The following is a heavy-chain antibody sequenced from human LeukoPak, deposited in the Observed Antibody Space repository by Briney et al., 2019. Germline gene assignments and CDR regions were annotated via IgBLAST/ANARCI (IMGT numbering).Heavy chain of an antibody. Sequence: GGSLRLSCEASGFTLNKYWMHWVRQAPGKGLVWVSRITGDGSDIAYADSVKGRFTVSRDDAKNIPFLQMTSLRVEDTAIYYCARDAYTPTSNWPDPWGQGTLVTVSS. V-gene: IGHV3-74*01. CDR2: ITGDGSDI. CDR1: GFTLNKYW. D-gene: IGHD2-15*01. CDR3: ARDAYTPTSNWPDP. J-gene: IGHJ5*02.